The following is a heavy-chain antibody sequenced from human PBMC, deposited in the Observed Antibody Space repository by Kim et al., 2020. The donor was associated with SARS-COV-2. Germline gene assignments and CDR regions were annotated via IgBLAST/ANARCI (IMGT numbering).Heavy chain of an antibody. D-gene: IGHD6-13*01. V-gene: IGHV5-51*01. J-gene: IGHJ3*02. CDR2: IYPGDSDT. CDR3: ARQVGLAAAGTDAFDI. Sequence: GESLKISCKGSGYSFTSYWIGWVRQMPGKGLEWMGIIYPGDSDTRYSPSFQGQVTISADKSISTAYLQWSSLKASDTAMYYCARQVGLAAAGTDAFDIWGQGTMVTVSS. CDR1: GYSFTSYW.